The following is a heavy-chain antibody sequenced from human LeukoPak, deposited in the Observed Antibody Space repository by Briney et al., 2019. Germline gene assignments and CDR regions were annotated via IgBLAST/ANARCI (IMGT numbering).Heavy chain of an antibody. CDR3: AKEVDGGYSYGLVDY. J-gene: IGHJ4*02. Sequence: GGSLRLSCAASGFTVSSYWMYWVRQAPGKGLVWVSLINGDGSSTTYADSVEGRFTISSDNAKNTLYLQMNSLRAEDTAVYYCAKEVDGGYSYGLVDYWGQGTLVTVSS. CDR2: INGDGSST. D-gene: IGHD5-18*01. V-gene: IGHV3-74*01. CDR1: GFTVSSYW.